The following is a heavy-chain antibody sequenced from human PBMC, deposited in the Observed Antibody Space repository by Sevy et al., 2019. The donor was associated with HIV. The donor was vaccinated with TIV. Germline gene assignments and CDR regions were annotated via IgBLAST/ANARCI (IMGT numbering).Heavy chain of an antibody. Sequence: SETLSITCNVSGGSISSSRHYWGWIRQSPGKSLEWIGSRFYSGGAYYNPSLQSRVTMSVDTSKNHFSLNLKSVTAADTAVYYCARHPLGNWFDLWGQGILVTVSS. V-gene: IGHV4-39*01. CDR3: ARHPLGNWFDL. D-gene: IGHD3-16*01. CDR1: GGSISSSRHY. CDR2: RFYSGGA. J-gene: IGHJ5*02.